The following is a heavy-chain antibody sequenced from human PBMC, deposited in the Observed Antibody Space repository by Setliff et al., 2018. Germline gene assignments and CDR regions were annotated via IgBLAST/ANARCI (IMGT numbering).Heavy chain of an antibody. J-gene: IGHJ6*03. D-gene: IGHD3-22*01. Sequence: SVKVSCKASGGTFSSYGISWVRQAPGQGLEWMGGTIPIFGTTDYAQKFQGRVTIITDESTSTAFMQLSSLRSADTAVYYCVREGVDSRSSTDYRYYMDVWGKGTTVTV. CDR1: GGTFSSYG. CDR3: VREGVDSRSSTDYRYYMDV. V-gene: IGHV1-69*05. CDR2: TIPIFGTT.